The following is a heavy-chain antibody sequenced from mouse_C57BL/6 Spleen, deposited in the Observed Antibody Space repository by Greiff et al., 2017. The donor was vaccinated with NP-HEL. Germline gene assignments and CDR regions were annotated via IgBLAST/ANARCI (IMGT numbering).Heavy chain of an antibody. CDR2: IDPENGDT. CDR1: GFNIKDDY. V-gene: IGHV14-4*01. CDR3: TYYGYDDYYAMDY. D-gene: IGHD2-2*01. Sequence: VQLKESGAELVRPGASVKLSCTASGFNIKDDYMHWVKQRPEQGLEWIGWIDPENGDTEYASKFQGKATITADTSSNTAYLQLSSLTSEDTAVYYCTYYGYDDYYAMDYWGQGTSVTVSS. J-gene: IGHJ4*01.